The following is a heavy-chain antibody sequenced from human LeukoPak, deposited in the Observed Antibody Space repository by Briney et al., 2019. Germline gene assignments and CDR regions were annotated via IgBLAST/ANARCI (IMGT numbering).Heavy chain of an antibody. V-gene: IGHV3-7*01. Sequence: PGGSLRLSCAAYGFTFNSYWMSWVRQAPGKGVEWVANIKQDGSEKYYVGSVKGRYTISRDNAKNALYLQMNSLRAEDTAVYYCARDQTKWEPLRRRDYYYMDVWGKGTTVTVSS. D-gene: IGHD1-26*01. CDR1: GFTFNSYW. J-gene: IGHJ6*03. CDR3: ARDQTKWEPLRRRDYYYMDV. CDR2: IKQDGSEK.